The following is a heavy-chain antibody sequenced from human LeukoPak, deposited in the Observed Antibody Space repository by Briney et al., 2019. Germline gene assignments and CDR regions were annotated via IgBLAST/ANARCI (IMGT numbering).Heavy chain of an antibody. CDR2: IYHSGST. Sequence: PSETLSLTCAVSGASIISRNWWSWVRQPPGKGLEWIGEIYHSGSTNYNPSLKSRVTISLDKSKTQFSLRLTSVTAADTAVYYCARDLCMSCAFDIWGRGTMVSVSS. V-gene: IGHV4-4*02. CDR3: ARDLCMSCAFDI. D-gene: IGHD2-8*01. CDR1: GASIISRNW. J-gene: IGHJ3*02.